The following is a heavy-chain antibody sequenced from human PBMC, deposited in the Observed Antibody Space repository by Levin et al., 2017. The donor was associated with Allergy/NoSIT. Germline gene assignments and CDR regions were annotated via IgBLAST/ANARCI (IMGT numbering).Heavy chain of an antibody. CDR3: AKDAYYTSGTYYDY. D-gene: IGHD3-10*01. J-gene: IGHJ4*02. Sequence: PGGSLRLSCAASGFTFSTYAMHWVRQAPGKGLEWVTVISSDGTNKYYAESVKGRFTVSRDNSKNTLYLQMNSLRIEDTAVYYCAKDAYYTSGTYYDYWGQGTLVTVSS. V-gene: IGHV3-30*18. CDR1: GFTFSTYA. CDR2: ISSDGTNK.